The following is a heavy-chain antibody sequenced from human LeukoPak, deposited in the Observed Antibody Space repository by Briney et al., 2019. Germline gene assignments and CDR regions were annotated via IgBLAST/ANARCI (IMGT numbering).Heavy chain of an antibody. D-gene: IGHD3-10*01. CDR1: GFTFSSYA. CDR3: AKLSQGGV. Sequence: GGSLRLSCAASGFTFSSYAMHWVRQAPGKGLEWVAVISYDGSNKYYADSVKGRFTISRDNSKNTLYLQMNSLRAEDTAVYYCAKLSQGGVWGQGTLVTVSS. J-gene: IGHJ4*02. CDR2: ISYDGSNK. V-gene: IGHV3-30-3*02.